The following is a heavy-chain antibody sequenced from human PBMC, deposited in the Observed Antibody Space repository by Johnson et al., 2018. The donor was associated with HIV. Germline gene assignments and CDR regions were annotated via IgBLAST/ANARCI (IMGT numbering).Heavy chain of an antibody. D-gene: IGHD1-26*01. Sequence: VLLVESGGGVVQPGRSLRVSCAASGFTVSSNYMSWVRQAPGKGLEWVSVLYSGDTTYYADSVKGRFTIPRDTSKNTLYLQMNSLRPEDTAVYYCASDGWELLGVAAFDVWGQGTLVTVSS. CDR1: GFTVSSNY. V-gene: IGHV3-66*02. CDR2: LYSGDTT. J-gene: IGHJ3*01. CDR3: ASDGWELLGVAAFDV.